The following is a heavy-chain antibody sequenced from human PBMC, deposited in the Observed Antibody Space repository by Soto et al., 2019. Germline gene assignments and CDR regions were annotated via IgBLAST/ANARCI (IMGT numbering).Heavy chain of an antibody. D-gene: IGHD3-22*01. CDR2: IYYSGNT. CDR1: GGSISSGGYY. V-gene: IGHV4-31*03. CDR3: ARATYYYDSSGYSDRVLDY. Sequence: QVQLQESGPGLVKPSQTLSLTCTVSGGSISSGGYYWSWIRQHPGKGLEWIGCIYYSGNTYYNPSLKGRVTISEDTSKNQFSLKLSSVTAADTAVYYCARATYYYDSSGYSDRVLDYWGQGTLVTVSS. J-gene: IGHJ4*02.